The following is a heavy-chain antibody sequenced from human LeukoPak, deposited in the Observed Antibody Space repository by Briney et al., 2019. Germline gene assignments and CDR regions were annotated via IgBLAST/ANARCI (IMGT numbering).Heavy chain of an antibody. Sequence: SGTLSLTCTVSGGSISSYYWSWIRQPPGKGLEWIGYIYYSGSTNYNPSLKSRVTISVDTSKNQFSLKLSSVTAADTAVYYCARALGYCSSTSCYAWFDPWGQGTLVTVSS. D-gene: IGHD2-2*01. CDR3: ARALGYCSSTSCYAWFDP. CDR1: GGSISSYY. V-gene: IGHV4-59*01. CDR2: IYYSGST. J-gene: IGHJ5*02.